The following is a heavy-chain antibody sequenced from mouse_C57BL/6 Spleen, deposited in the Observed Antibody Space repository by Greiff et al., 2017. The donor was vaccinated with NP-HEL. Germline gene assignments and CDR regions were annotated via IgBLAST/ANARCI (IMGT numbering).Heavy chain of an antibody. V-gene: IGHV1-18*01. D-gene: IGHD2-3*01. CDR1: GYTFTDYN. Sequence: EVQLVESGPELVKPGASVKIPCKASGYTFTDYNMDWVKQSHGKSLEWIGDINPNNGGTIYNQKFKGKATLTVDKSSSTAYMQLSSLTSEDSAVYYCARGGYSAWFAYWGQGTLVTVSA. CDR2: INPNNGGT. CDR3: ARGGYSAWFAY. J-gene: IGHJ3*01.